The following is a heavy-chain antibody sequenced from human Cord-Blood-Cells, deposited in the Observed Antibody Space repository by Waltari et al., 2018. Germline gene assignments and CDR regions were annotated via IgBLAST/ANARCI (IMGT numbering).Heavy chain of an antibody. D-gene: IGHD3-10*01. CDR1: GGSISSSSYY. V-gene: IGHV4-39*01. J-gene: IGHJ4*02. CDR2: IYYSGST. Sequence: QLQLQESGPGLVKPSETLSLTCTVSGGSISSSSYYWGWIRQPPGKGLEWIGSIYYSGSTYCNPSLKSRVTISVDTSKNQFSLKLSSVTAADTAVYYCARLQDYYGSGSSYFDYWGQGTLVTVSS. CDR3: ARLQDYYGSGSSYFDY.